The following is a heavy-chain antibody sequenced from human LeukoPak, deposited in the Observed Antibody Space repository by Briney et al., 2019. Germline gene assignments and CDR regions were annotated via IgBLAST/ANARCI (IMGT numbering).Heavy chain of an antibody. CDR1: GYTFTGYY. CDR3: ARSGRPYIGLGGEKEHFYYSMDV. V-gene: IGHV1-69*06. D-gene: IGHD2-15*01. Sequence: GASVKVSCKASGYTFTGYYMHWVRQVPGQGLEWMGRIIPLFRTPQYAQNFQDRITLTADKSTNTVYMEMARLRSEDTAIYYCARSGRPYIGLGGEKEHFYYSMDVWGQGTTVTVSS. CDR2: IIPLFRTP. J-gene: IGHJ6*02.